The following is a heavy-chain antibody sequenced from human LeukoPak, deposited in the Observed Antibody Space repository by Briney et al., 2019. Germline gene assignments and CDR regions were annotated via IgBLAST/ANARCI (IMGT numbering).Heavy chain of an antibody. CDR1: GFTFSSYA. V-gene: IGHV3-30*04. J-gene: IGHJ4*02. D-gene: IGHD2-2*01. CDR2: ISHDGSNK. CDR3: ARLYCSSTSCPLDY. Sequence: GGSLRLSCAASGFTFSSYAMHWVRQAPGKGLEWVAVISHDGSNKYYADSVKGRFTISRDNSKNTLYLQMNSLRAEDTAVYYCARLYCSSTSCPLDYWGQGTLVTVSS.